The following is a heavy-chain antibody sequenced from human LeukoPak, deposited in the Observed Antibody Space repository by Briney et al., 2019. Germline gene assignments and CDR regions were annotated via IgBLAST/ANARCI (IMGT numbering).Heavy chain of an antibody. V-gene: IGHV3-23*01. J-gene: IGHJ4*02. CDR3: ATRSGYSPY. CDR1: GLTLSNYA. Sequence: GGSLRLSCAASGLTLSNYAMTWVRQAPRKGLEWVSDISVSGTRTYYADSVGGRFTISRDNSKNTLFLQMDNLRAEDTALYYCATRSGYSPYWGQGTLATVSS. D-gene: IGHD3-22*01. CDR2: ISVSGTRT.